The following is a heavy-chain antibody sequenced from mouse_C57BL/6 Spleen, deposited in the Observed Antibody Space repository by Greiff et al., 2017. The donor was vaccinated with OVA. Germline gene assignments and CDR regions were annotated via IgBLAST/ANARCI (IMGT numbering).Heavy chain of an antibody. CDR1: GYAFSSSW. CDR2: IYPGDGDT. J-gene: IGHJ4*01. Sequence: QVQLKESGPELVKPGASVKISCKASGYAFSSSWMNWVKQRPGKGLEWIGRIYPGDGDTNYNGKFKGKATLTADKSSSTAYMQLSSLTSEDSAVYFCARGAQAPYYYAMDYGGQGTSVTVSS. CDR3: ARGAQAPYYYAMDY. V-gene: IGHV1-82*01. D-gene: IGHD3-2*02.